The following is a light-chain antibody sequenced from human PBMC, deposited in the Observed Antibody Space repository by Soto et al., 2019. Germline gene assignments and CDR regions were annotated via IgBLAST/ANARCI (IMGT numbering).Light chain of an antibody. V-gene: IGLV1-40*01. CDR1: SSNIGAGYD. CDR3: QSYDSSLSVYYV. CDR2: GNS. J-gene: IGLJ1*01. Sequence: QSVLTQPPSVSGAPGQRVTISCTGSSSNIGAGYDVHWYQPLPGTAPKLLIYGNSNRPSGVPDRFSGSKSGTSASLAITGLQAEDEADYYCQSYDSSLSVYYVFGTGTKLTVL.